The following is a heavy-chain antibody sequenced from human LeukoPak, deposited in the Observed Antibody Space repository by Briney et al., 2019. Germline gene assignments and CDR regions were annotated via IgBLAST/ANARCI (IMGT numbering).Heavy chain of an antibody. J-gene: IGHJ6*03. CDR1: GFTFSSYW. CDR3: ARELYYYYMCV. V-gene: IGHV3-74*01. CDR2: INGDGSST. Sequence: PGGSLRLSCAASGFTFSSYWMHCVRQTPGKGPVWVSRINGDGSSTNYADSVKGRFTISRDNAQNTLYLQMNSLRAEDTAVYYCARELYYYYMCVWGKGTTVTVSS.